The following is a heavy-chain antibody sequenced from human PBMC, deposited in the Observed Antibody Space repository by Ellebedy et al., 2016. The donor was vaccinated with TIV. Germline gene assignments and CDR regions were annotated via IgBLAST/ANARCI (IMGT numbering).Heavy chain of an antibody. D-gene: IGHD3-16*01. CDR2: FYRGGST. J-gene: IGHJ3*02. Sequence: PGGSLRLSCAASGFTVSSNYMSWVRQAPGKGLEWVSIFYRGGSTYYAHSVKGRFTISRDISKNTLYLQMSSLNADDTAVYYCARGRFGSFDAFDIWGQGTMVTVSS. CDR1: GFTVSSNY. V-gene: IGHV3-53*01. CDR3: ARGRFGSFDAFDI.